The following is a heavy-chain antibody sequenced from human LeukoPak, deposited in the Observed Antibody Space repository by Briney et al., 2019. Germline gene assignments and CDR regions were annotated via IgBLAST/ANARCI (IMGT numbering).Heavy chain of an antibody. Sequence: GGSLRLSCAASGFTFSDYYMSWIRQAPGKGLEWVSYISSSGSTIYYADSVKGRFTISRDNVKNSLYLQMNSLRAEDTAVYYCARVPGSYYYYYMDVWGKGTTVTVSS. D-gene: IGHD1-26*01. J-gene: IGHJ6*03. CDR3: ARVPGSYYYYYMDV. CDR1: GFTFSDYY. V-gene: IGHV3-11*04. CDR2: ISSSGSTI.